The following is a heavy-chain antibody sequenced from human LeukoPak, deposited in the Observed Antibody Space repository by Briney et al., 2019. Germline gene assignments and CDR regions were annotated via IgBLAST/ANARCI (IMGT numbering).Heavy chain of an antibody. CDR3: ARVGGH. D-gene: IGHD3-10*01. J-gene: IGHJ4*02. V-gene: IGHV3-30*03. CDR1: GFTFSSYG. CDR2: ISFDGSSK. Sequence: GGSLRLSCAASGFTFSSYGMHWVRQAPGKGLEWVAVISFDGSSKDYAESVKGRFTISRDNSKNTLYLQMNSLRVEDTAVYYCARVGGHWGQGTLVTVSS.